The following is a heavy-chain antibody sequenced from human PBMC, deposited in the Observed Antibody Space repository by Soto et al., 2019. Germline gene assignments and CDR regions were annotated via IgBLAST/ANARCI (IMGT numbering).Heavy chain of an antibody. Sequence: GASVKVSCKASGGTFSRYTITWVRQAPGQGLEWMGGITPMFGTPNYAQKFQGRVTITADESTSTAYMELSSLRSEDTAMYYCARDGALCDSSAYYYLYWGQGTLVTVSS. CDR2: ITPMFGTP. V-gene: IGHV1-69*13. CDR1: GGTFSRYT. CDR3: ARDGALCDSSAYYYLY. J-gene: IGHJ4*02. D-gene: IGHD3-22*01.